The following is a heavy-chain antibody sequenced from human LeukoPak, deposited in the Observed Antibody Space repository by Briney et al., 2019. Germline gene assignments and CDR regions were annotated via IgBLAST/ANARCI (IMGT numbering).Heavy chain of an antibody. J-gene: IGHJ6*02. CDR3: ARLYYYDSSGYSGGYYYYGMDV. V-gene: IGHV1-8*01. D-gene: IGHD3-22*01. CDR1: GYTFTSYD. CDR2: MNPNSGNT. Sequence: ASVKVSCKASGYTFTSYDIKWVRQATGQGLEWMGWMNPNSGNTGYAQKFQGRVTMSRNTSISTAYMELSSLRSEDTAVYYCARLYYYDSSGYSGGYYYYGMDVWGQGTTVTVSS.